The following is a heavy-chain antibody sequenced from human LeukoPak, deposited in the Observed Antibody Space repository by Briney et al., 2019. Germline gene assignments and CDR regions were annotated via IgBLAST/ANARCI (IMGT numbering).Heavy chain of an antibody. CDR2: IYYSGST. CDR1: GGSISSGGYY. Sequence: SETLSLTCTVSGGSISSGGYYWSWIRQHPGRGLEWIGYIYYSGSTYYNSSLKSRVTISADTSKNQFSLTLSSVTAADTAVYYCARARSAAGNFDYWGQGTLVTVSS. J-gene: IGHJ4*02. D-gene: IGHD6-13*01. V-gene: IGHV4-31*03. CDR3: ARARSAAGNFDY.